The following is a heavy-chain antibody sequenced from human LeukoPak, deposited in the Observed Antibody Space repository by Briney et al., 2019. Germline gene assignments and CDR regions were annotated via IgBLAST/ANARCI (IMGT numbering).Heavy chain of an antibody. Sequence: SETLSLTCTVSGGSIISYYWSWIRQPPGKGLEWIGYIYYSGSTNYNPSLKSRVTISEDTSKNQFSLKLSSVTAADTAVYYCARGGGNYYPYYFDFWGQGTLVTVSS. V-gene: IGHV4-59*01. CDR3: ARGGGNYYPYYFDF. J-gene: IGHJ4*02. CDR1: GGSIISYY. CDR2: IYYSGST. D-gene: IGHD1-26*01.